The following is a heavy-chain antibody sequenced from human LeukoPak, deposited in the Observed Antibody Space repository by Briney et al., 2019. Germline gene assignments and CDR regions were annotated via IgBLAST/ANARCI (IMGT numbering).Heavy chain of an antibody. CDR3: ARGTYYDFWSGPFYFDY. CDR1: GYTFTGYY. J-gene: IGHJ4*02. CDR2: INPNSGGT. Sequence: ASVKVSCKASGYTFTGYYMHWVRQAPGQGLEWMGWINPNSGGTNYAQKFQGGVTMTRDTSISTAYMELSRLRSDDTAVYYCARGTYYDFWSGPFYFDYWGQGTLVTVSS. V-gene: IGHV1-2*02. D-gene: IGHD3-3*01.